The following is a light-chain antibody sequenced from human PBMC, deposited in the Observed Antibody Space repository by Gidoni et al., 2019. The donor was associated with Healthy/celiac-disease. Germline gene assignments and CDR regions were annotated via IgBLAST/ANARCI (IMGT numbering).Light chain of an antibody. CDR2: AAS. CDR1: QSISSY. Sequence: DIQMTQSPSSLSASVGDRVTITCRASQSISSYLNWYQQKPGKAPKLLIYAASSLQSGVPSRFSGSGSGTDFTLTISSLQPEDFATYSCQQSYSTRRFPWTFGQGTKVEIK. V-gene: IGKV1-39*01. J-gene: IGKJ1*01. CDR3: QQSYSTRRFPWT.